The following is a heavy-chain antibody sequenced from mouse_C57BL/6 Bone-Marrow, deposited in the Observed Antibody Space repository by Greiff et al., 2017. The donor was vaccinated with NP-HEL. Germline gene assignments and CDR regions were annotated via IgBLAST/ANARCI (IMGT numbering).Heavy chain of an antibody. CDR3: AAYGSSYFYWYFDV. J-gene: IGHJ1*03. Sequence: QVQLQQSGPELVKPGASVKLSCKASGYTFTSYDINWVKQRPGQGLEWIGWIYPRDGSTKYNEKFKGKATLTVDTSSSTAYMELHSLTSEDSAVYCWAAYGSSYFYWYFDVWGTGTTVTVSS. CDR2: IYPRDGST. D-gene: IGHD1-1*01. V-gene: IGHV1-85*01. CDR1: GYTFTSYD.